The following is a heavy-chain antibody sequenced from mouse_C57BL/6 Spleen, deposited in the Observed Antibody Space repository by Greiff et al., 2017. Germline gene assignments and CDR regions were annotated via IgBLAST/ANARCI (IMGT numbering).Heavy chain of an antibody. CDR3: TREGDGSSPYYFDY. V-gene: IGHV5-9-1*02. CDR2: ISSGGDYI. J-gene: IGHJ2*01. Sequence: EVQLVESGEGLVKPGGSLKLSCAASGFTFSSYAMSWVRQTPEKRLEWVAYISSGGDYIYYADNVKGRFTISRDNAWNTLYLQLSRLKSEDTAMYYCTREGDGSSPYYFDYWGQGTTLTVSS. CDR1: GFTFSSYA. D-gene: IGHD1-1*01.